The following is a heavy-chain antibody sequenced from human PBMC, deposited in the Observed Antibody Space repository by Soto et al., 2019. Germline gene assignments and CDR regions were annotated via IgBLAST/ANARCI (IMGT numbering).Heavy chain of an antibody. CDR1: GGSFSGYY. J-gene: IGHJ6*02. D-gene: IGHD2-15*01. Sequence: SETLSLTCAVYGGSFSGYYWSWIRQPPGKGLEWMGEINHSGSTNYNPSLKSRVTISVDTSKNQFSLKLSSVTAADTAVYYCAREGCSGGSCYSGFFCYYYGMDVWGQGTTVTVSS. CDR2: INHSGST. V-gene: IGHV4-34*01. CDR3: AREGCSGGSCYSGFFCYYYGMDV.